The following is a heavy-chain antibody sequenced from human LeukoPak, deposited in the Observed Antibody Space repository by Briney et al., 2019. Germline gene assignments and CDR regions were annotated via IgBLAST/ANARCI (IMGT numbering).Heavy chain of an antibody. V-gene: IGHV1-18*01. CDR1: GYTFNTYG. CDR2: ISPYNGNT. CDR3: ARDPPRTAGTVTLYYYYYYGMDV. Sequence: ASVKVSCKASGYTFNTYGITWVRQAPGQGLEWMGWISPYNGNTNYAQKFQGRVTLTTDTSTSTAYMELRSLRSDDTAVYYCARDPPRTAGTVTLYYYYYYGMDVWGQGTTVTVSS. J-gene: IGHJ6*02. D-gene: IGHD4-17*01.